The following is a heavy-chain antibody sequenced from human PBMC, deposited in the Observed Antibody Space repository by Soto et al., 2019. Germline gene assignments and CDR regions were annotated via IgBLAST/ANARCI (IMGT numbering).Heavy chain of an antibody. Sequence: QVQLVQSGAEVKKPGASVKVSCTGSGYTFRSYDIHWVRQATGQGLGWMGWVSPNTGNTGYAQKFQGRVTMTRDMSKSSAYMEVNSLTSEDTAIYYCARAYGAVSFDFWGHGTLFSVSS. D-gene: IGHD3-10*01. V-gene: IGHV1-8*01. CDR1: GYTFRSYD. J-gene: IGHJ5*01. CDR2: VSPNTGNT. CDR3: ARAYGAVSFDF.